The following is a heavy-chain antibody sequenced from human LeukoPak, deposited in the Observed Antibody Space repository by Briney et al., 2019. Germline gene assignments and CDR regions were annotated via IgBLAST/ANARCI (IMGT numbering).Heavy chain of an antibody. V-gene: IGHV4-4*07. D-gene: IGHD1-26*01. J-gene: IGHJ4*02. CDR1: GDSISSYY. CDR3: ARATYSGDTSYVFDY. Sequence: SETLCLTFTVSGDSISSYYWNWFRQRAGKGLEWIGRLYASGTTSYNPSLESRVSMSLATSKNQFSLKLNSVTAADTAVYSRARATYSGDTSYVFDYWGQGTLVSVSS. CDR2: LYASGTT.